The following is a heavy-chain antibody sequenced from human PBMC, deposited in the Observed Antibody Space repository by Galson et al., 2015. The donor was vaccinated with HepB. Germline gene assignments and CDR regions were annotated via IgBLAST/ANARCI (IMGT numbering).Heavy chain of an antibody. CDR3: TRQYTISSNANY. J-gene: IGHJ4*02. Sequence: SETLSLTCTVSRASISSSSYYWGWIRQPPGKGLEWIGSIYYSGSTYYNPSLKSRVSISVDTSQNQFSLNLSSVTAADTAVYYCTRQYTISSNANYWGQGTLVTVSS. V-gene: IGHV4-39*01. D-gene: IGHD6-6*01. CDR1: RASISSSSYY. CDR2: IYYSGST.